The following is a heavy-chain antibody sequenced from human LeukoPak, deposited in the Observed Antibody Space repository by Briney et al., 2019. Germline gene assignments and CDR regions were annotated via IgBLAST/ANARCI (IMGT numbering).Heavy chain of an antibody. CDR3: APPTQVASRP. V-gene: IGHV3-23*01. CDR1: GFTFSSYA. Sequence: GGSLRLSCAASGFTFSSYAMSWVRQAPGKGLEWVSAISASGSTYYADSVKGRFTISRDNSKNTLYLQLNSLRAEDTAVYYCAPPTQVASRPWGQGTLVTVSS. J-gene: IGHJ5*02. CDR2: ISASGST. D-gene: IGHD6-6*01.